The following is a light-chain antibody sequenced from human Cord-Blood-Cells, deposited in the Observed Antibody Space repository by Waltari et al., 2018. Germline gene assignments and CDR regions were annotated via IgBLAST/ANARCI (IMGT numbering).Light chain of an antibody. CDR2: DAS. CDR1: QRVSSY. CDR3: QQRSNCLFT. V-gene: IGKV3-11*01. J-gene: IGKJ3*01. Sequence: EIVLTQSPATLSLSPGERATLSCRASQRVSSYLAWYQQKPGQAPRLLIYDASNRATGIPARFSGSGSGTDSTLTISSLEPEDFAVYYCQQRSNCLFTFGPGTKVDIK.